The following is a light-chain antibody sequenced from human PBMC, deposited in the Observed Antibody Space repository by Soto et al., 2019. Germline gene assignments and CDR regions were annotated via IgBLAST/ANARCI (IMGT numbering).Light chain of an antibody. J-gene: IGKJ1*01. CDR3: QHYGSTPWS. CDR2: GAS. V-gene: IGKV3-20*01. Sequence: EIVMTQSPATLSVSPGERATLSCRASQSVSSNLAWYQQKPGQAPRLLLYGASTRATDIPDRISGSGSGTDFTLTISRLEPEDFAVYYCQHYGSTPWSFGQGTKVDIK. CDR1: QSVSSN.